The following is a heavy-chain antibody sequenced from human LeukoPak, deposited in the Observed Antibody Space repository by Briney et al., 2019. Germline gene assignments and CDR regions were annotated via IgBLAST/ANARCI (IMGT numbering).Heavy chain of an antibody. D-gene: IGHD1-1*01. CDR3: ARHGGTTGIDAFDI. V-gene: IGHV4-39*01. Sequence: PETLSLTSTVSRGSPSSSSYYSGWIRQPPGKGLEWLGCIYYSGSTYYNPSLKSRVPIYVDTSKNQVPLKPSSVTAADTAVYYCARHGGTTGIDAFDIWGQGTMVTVSS. CDR1: RGSPSSSSYY. CDR2: IYYSGST. J-gene: IGHJ3*02.